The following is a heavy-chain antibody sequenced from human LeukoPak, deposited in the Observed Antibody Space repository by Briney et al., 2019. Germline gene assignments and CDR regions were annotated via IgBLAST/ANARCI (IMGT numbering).Heavy chain of an antibody. CDR3: AREDIVVVPAATHYYYGMDV. CDR1: GFTFSSYG. D-gene: IGHD2-2*01. Sequence: GGSLRLSCAASGFTFSSYGMHWVRQAPGKGLEWVAVIWYDGSNKYYADSVKGRFTISRDNSKNTLYLQMNSLRAEHTAVYYCAREDIVVVPAATHYYYGMDVWGQGTTVTVSS. CDR2: IWYDGSNK. V-gene: IGHV3-33*01. J-gene: IGHJ6*02.